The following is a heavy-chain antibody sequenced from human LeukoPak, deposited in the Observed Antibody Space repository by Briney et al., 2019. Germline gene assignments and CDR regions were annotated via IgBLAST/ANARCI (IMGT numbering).Heavy chain of an antibody. CDR3: AREPLLRPGYYYYGMDV. D-gene: IGHD2-15*01. J-gene: IGHJ6*02. Sequence: ASVKVSCKASGYTFTSYGISCGPQAPGQGLQWMGSISAYNGNTNYAQKLQGRVTMTTDTSTSTAYMELRSLRSDDTAVYYCAREPLLRPGYYYYGMDVWGQGTTVTVSS. CDR1: GYTFTSYG. CDR2: ISAYNGNT. V-gene: IGHV1-18*01.